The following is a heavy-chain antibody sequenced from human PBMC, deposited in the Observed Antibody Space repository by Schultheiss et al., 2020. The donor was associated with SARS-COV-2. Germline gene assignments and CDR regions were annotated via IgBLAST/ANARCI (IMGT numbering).Heavy chain of an antibody. CDR2: IRSKAYGGTT. D-gene: IGHD1-26*01. J-gene: IGHJ3*02. CDR1: GFTFSGSA. V-gene: IGHV3-49*04. CDR3: TREVGANVYAFDI. Sequence: GGSLRLSCAASGFTFSGSAMHWVRQASGKGLEWVGFIRSKAYGGTTEYAASVKGRFTISRDDSKSIAYLQMNSLKTEDTAVYYCTREVGANVYAFDIWGQGTMVTVSS.